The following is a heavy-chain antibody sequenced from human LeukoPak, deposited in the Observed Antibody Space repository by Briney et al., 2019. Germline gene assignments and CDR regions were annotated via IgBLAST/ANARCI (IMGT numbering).Heavy chain of an antibody. CDR2: INSDGSST. J-gene: IGHJ5*02. CDR3: ARDRKVVPAAIRAENWFDP. CDR1: GFTFSSYW. Sequence: AGGSLRLSCAASGFTFSSYWMHWVRQAPGKGLVWVSCINSDGSSTSYADSVKGRFTISRDNAKNTLYLQMNSLRAEDTAVYYCARDRKVVPAAIRAENWFDPWGQGTLVTVSS. D-gene: IGHD2-2*02. V-gene: IGHV3-74*01.